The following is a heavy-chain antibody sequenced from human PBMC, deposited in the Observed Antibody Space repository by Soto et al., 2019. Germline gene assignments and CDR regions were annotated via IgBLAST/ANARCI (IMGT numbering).Heavy chain of an antibody. CDR3: AKHNYFGSGSSFYYYKSYL. CDR1: GYIFSTNW. Sequence: PGEYLKISCKASGYIFSTNWIAWIRHVPGKGLEWMGSIFPADSDVRYNPSFQGQVTISVDKSIDTAYLQWNSLKASDTATFYCAKHNYFGSGSSFYYYKSYLWGQGTTVAVSA. CDR2: IFPADSDV. J-gene: IGHJ6*01. V-gene: IGHV5-51*01. D-gene: IGHD3-10*01.